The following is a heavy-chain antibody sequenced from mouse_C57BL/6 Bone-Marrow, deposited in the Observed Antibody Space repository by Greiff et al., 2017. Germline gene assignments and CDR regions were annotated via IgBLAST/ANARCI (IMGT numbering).Heavy chain of an antibody. D-gene: IGHD4-1*01. V-gene: IGHV2-5*01. CDR2: IWRGGST. J-gene: IGHJ1*03. CDR3: AKNPLGREPLLLDV. CDR1: GFSFTSYG. Sequence: QVQLQQSGPGLVQPSQSLSITCTVSGFSFTSYGVHWVRQSPGKGLEWLGVIWRGGSTDYNAAFMSRLSITKDNSKSQVFFKMNSLQGDDTAIYYCAKNPLGREPLLLDVWGTGTTVTVSA.